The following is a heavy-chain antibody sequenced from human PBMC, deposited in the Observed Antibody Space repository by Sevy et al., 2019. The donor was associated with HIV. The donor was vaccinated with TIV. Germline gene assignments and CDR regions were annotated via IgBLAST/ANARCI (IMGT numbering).Heavy chain of an antibody. J-gene: IGHJ5*02. CDR2: VYYSGST. Sequence: SETLSLTCTVSGGPMTTYYWSRLRQPPGKGLEWIGYVYYSGSTNYNPALKSRVTISVDTSKNQFSLKLTSVTAADTAVYYCAKGFYGAFDPWGQGTLVTVSS. CDR1: GGPMTTYY. CDR3: AKGFYGAFDP. V-gene: IGHV4-59*03. D-gene: IGHD4-17*01.